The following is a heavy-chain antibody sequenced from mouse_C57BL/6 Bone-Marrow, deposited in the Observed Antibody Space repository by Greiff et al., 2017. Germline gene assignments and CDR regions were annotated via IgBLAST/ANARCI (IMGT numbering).Heavy chain of an antibody. CDR1: GFNIKDDY. CDR2: IGPEIGDT. D-gene: IGHD2-3*01. Sequence: EVQLQESGAELVRPGASVKLSCTASGFNIKDDYIPWVKQRPEQGLEWIGWIGPEIGDTEYASKVKGQATITSDTSSNTVYLQLSSLPSEDTAVYYCSSVDGNYLYFGGQGTPLTVAA. CDR3: SSVDGNYLYF. V-gene: IGHV14-4*01. J-gene: IGHJ2*01.